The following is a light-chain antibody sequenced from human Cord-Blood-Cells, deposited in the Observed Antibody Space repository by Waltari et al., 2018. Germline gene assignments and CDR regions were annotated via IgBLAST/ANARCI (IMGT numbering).Light chain of an antibody. CDR2: DAS. CDR1: QSVSSY. CDR3: QQRSNWLYS. V-gene: IGKV3-11*01. Sequence: EIVLTQSPATLSLSPGERATLSCRASQSVSSYLAWYQQKPGQAPRLLIYDASNGAAGIPARCSGSGSGTDFTLTISSLEPEDCAGYYCQQRSNWLYSFGQGTKLEIK. J-gene: IGKJ2*03.